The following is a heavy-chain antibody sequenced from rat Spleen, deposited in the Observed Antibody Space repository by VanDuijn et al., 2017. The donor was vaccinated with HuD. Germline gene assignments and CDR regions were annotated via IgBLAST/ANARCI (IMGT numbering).Heavy chain of an antibody. D-gene: IGHD1-2*01. CDR2: ISTGGGNT. Sequence: EVQLVESGGGLVQPGRSLKLSCAVSGFTFSHYYMAWVRQAPTKGLEWVAYISTGGGNTYYPDNVKGRFTISRDNVKNGLYLQINNLRSEDTAIYYCTRGTIPAIPFDHWGQGVMVTVSS. V-gene: IGHV5-27*01. CDR3: TRGTIPAIPFDH. J-gene: IGHJ2*01. CDR1: GFTFSHYY.